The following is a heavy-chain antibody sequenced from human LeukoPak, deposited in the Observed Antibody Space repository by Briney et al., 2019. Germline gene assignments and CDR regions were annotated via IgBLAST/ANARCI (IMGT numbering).Heavy chain of an antibody. Sequence: GGSLRLSCAASGFTFKMYAMSWVRQAPGEGLEWVSAICGSGLNTFYADSVKGRFTISRDNSKNTLYLQMNSLRADDTAVYSCAKDDLYCFAPTCYSVDYWGQGTLVTVSS. V-gene: IGHV3-23*01. CDR2: ICGSGLNT. CDR3: AKDDLYCFAPTCYSVDY. CDR1: GFTFKMYA. D-gene: IGHD2-21*02. J-gene: IGHJ4*02.